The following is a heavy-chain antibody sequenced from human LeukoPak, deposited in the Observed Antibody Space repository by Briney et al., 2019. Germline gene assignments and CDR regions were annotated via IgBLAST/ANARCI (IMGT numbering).Heavy chain of an antibody. CDR1: GYTFTSYP. CDR2: INAGNGNT. V-gene: IGHV1-3*01. D-gene: IGHD6-13*01. J-gene: IGHJ4*02. Sequence: ASVKVSCKASGYTFTSYPMHWVRQAPGQRLEWMGWINAGNGNTKYSQKFQGRVTITRDTSASTAYMELSSLRSEDTAVYYCASSYSSSSRFDYWGQGTLVTVSS. CDR3: ASSYSSSSRFDY.